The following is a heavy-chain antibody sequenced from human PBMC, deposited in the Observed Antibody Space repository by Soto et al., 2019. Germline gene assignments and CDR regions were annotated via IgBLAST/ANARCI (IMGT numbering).Heavy chain of an antibody. J-gene: IGHJ4*02. V-gene: IGHV3-33*01. D-gene: IGHD3-3*01. CDR3: VRDTGEGVWSGFPY. Sequence: QVQLVESGGGVVQPGRSLRLSCAASGFSFSNFAMHWVSQAPGKGLEWVAVIWHDGSNKYYVESAKGRFTISRDNSKNTLDLQTNSLRGEDTAMYYCVRDTGEGVWSGFPYWGQGTLVTVSS. CDR2: IWHDGSNK. CDR1: GFSFSNFA.